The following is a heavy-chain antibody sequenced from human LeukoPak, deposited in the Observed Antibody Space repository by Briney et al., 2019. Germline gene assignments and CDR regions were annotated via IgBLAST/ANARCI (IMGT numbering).Heavy chain of an antibody. CDR3: ARLYYYDTSGPPL. V-gene: IGHV4-39*01. J-gene: IGHJ4*02. Sequence: ETLSLTCTISCSSISSSSYYWGWIRQPPGKGLEWIGTIYYNERTYYNPSLKMLVTISVDTSKNEFSLKQRSVTAADRAMLYCARLYYYDTSGPPLWGQGTLVTVSS. CDR2: IYYNERT. CDR1: CSSISSSSYY. D-gene: IGHD3-22*01.